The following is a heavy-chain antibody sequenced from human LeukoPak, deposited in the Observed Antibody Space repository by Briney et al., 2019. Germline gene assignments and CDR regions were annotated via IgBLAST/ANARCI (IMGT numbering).Heavy chain of an antibody. V-gene: IGHV3-23*01. D-gene: IGHD2-15*01. CDR3: ARDRSGASGAFDI. CDR2: ISGSGGST. Sequence: PGGSLRLSCAASGFTFSSYAMSWVRQAPGKGLEWVSTISGSGGSTYFADSVKGRFTISRDNSKNTLYLQMNSLRAEDTAVYYCARDRSGASGAFDIWGQGTMVTVSS. CDR1: GFTFSSYA. J-gene: IGHJ3*02.